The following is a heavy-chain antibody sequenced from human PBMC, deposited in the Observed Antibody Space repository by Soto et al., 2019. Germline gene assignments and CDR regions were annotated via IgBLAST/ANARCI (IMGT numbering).Heavy chain of an antibody. Sequence: QVTLKESGPVLVKPTETLTLTCTVSGFSLSNARMGVSWIRQPPGKALEWLEHIFSNDEKSYSTSLKSRLTISKDTSKSQVVLTMTNMDPVDTATYYCARMGDGYNYYFDYWGQGTLVTVSS. CDR1: GFSLSNARMG. D-gene: IGHD5-12*01. CDR2: IFSNDEK. CDR3: ARMGDGYNYYFDY. V-gene: IGHV2-26*01. J-gene: IGHJ4*02.